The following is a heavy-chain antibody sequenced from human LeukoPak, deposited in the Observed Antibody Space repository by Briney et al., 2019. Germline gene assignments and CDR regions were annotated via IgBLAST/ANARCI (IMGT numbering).Heavy chain of an antibody. Sequence: PGGSLRLSCAASGFTFSSYGMHWVRQAPGKGLEWVSYISSSSSTIYYADSVKGRFTISRDNSKNTLYLQMNSLRADDTAVYYCARDYYDSLTYNYGMDVWGQGTTVTVSS. V-gene: IGHV3-48*01. CDR3: ARDYYDSLTYNYGMDV. J-gene: IGHJ6*02. CDR2: ISSSSSTI. D-gene: IGHD3-16*01. CDR1: GFTFSSYG.